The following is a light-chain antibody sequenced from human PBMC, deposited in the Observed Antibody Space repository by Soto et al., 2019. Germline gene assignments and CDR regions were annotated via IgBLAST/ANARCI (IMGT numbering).Light chain of an antibody. J-gene: IGKJ5*01. V-gene: IGKV1-13*02. CDR3: QQFNSL. CDR2: DAS. CDR1: HDISSA. Sequence: AIQLTQSPSSLSAFVGDRVTITCRASHDISSALAWYQQKPGRAPKLLIYDASKLQSGVPSRFSGSGYGTDFTLTISNLQPEDFATYYCQQFNSLFGQGTRLEIK.